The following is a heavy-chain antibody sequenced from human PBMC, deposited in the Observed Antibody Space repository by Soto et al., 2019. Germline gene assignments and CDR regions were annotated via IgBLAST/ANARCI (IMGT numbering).Heavy chain of an antibody. CDR2: IIPILGIA. D-gene: IGHD5-18*01. Sequence: QVQLVQSGAEVKKPGSSVKVSCKASGGTFSSYTISWVRQAPGQGLEWMGRIIPILGIANYAQKFQGRVTITADKSTSTAYMELSSLRAEDTAVYYCAKDLYSYGYEAYFDYWGQGTLVTVSS. V-gene: IGHV1-69*08. CDR1: GGTFSSYT. J-gene: IGHJ4*02. CDR3: AKDLYSYGYEAYFDY.